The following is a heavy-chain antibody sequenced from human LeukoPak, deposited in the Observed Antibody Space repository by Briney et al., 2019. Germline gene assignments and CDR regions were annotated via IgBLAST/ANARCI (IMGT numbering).Heavy chain of an antibody. J-gene: IGHJ4*02. Sequence: PGGSLRLSCAASGFTFSSYEVNWVRQATGKGLEWVSYISSSGSTIYYADSVKGRFTISRDNAKNSLYLQMNSLRAEDTAIYYCATYRQVLLPFESWGQGTLATVSS. D-gene: IGHD2-8*02. CDR1: GFTFSSYE. CDR2: ISSSGSTI. V-gene: IGHV3-48*03. CDR3: ATYRQVLLPFES.